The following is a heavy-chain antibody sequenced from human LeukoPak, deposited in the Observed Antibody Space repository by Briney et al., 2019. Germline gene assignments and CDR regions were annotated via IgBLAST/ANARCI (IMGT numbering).Heavy chain of an antibody. J-gene: IGHJ5*02. D-gene: IGHD3-9*01. V-gene: IGHV4-59*08. CDR2: IYYSGST. Sequence: SEALSLTCTVSGGSISSYYWSWIRQPPEKGLEWIGYIYYSGSTNYNPSLKSRVTISVDTSKNQFSLKLSSVTAADTAVYYCARHPLDLRWFDPWGQGTLVTVSS. CDR1: GGSISSYY. CDR3: ARHPLDLRWFDP.